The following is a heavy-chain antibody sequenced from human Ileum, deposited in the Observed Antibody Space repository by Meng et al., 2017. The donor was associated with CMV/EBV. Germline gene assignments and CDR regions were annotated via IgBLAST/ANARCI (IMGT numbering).Heavy chain of an antibody. CDR1: GGSVSSGSYY. Sequence: GSLRLSCTVPGGSVSSGSYYWSWIRQPPGEGLEFIGYIYHIGSTTYNTSLKSRVTISVDTSKNQFSLRLTSVTAADTAVYYCARQVRDAYNPLDYWGQGRLVTVSS. CDR3: ARQVRDAYNPLDY. D-gene: IGHD5-24*01. J-gene: IGHJ4*02. V-gene: IGHV4-61*01. CDR2: IYHIGST.